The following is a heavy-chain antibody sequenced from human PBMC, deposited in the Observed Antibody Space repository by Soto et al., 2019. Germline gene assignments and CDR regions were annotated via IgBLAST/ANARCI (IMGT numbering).Heavy chain of an antibody. CDR2: IIPLFGTT. D-gene: IGHD2-15*01. J-gene: IGHJ6*02. Sequence: QVQVVQSGVEVRRPGSSVKVSCKAAGDTFKNCVISWVRQGPGQGHEWMGGIIPLFGTTDSAKRYQGRSTITTDESTTTAYMALSWLRSEDTATYYCAAELRFGKLSVVWGQGTTVIVSS. CDR1: GDTFKNCV. V-gene: IGHV1-69*01. CDR3: AAELRFGKLSVV.